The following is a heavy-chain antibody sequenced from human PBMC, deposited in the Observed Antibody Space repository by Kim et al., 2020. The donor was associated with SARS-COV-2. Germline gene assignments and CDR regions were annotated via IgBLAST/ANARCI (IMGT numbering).Heavy chain of an antibody. Sequence: NPNLKSRVTISVETSKNQFSLKLSSVTAADTAVYYCARALIDPYYYGMDVWGQGTTVTVSS. CDR3: ARALIDPYYYGMDV. V-gene: IGHV4-34*01. D-gene: IGHD3-16*01. J-gene: IGHJ6*02.